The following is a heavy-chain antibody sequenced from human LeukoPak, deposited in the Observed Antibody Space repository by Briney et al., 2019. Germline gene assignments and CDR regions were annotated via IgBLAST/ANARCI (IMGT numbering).Heavy chain of an antibody. V-gene: IGHV4-59*01. Sequence: SETLSLTCTVSGGSISSYYWSWIRQPPGKGLEWIGYIYYSGSTNYNPTLKSRVTISVDPSKNQFSLKLSSVTAADTAVYYCAREEGSGWYGLGNLFDPWGQGTLVTVSS. J-gene: IGHJ5*02. D-gene: IGHD6-19*01. CDR2: IYYSGST. CDR3: AREEGSGWYGLGNLFDP. CDR1: GGSISSYY.